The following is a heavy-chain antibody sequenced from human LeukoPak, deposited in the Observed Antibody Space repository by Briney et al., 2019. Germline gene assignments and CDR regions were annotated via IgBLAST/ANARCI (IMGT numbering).Heavy chain of an antibody. V-gene: IGHV3-23*01. CDR2: ISGSGGST. CDR1: GFTLSSYA. D-gene: IGHD2-15*01. Sequence: GGSLRLSCAASGFTLSSYAMSWVRQAPGKGLEWVSAISGSGGSTYYADSVKGRFTISRDNSKNTLYLQMNSLRAEDTAVYYCARDGYCSGGSCYSATDYWGQGTLVTVSS. J-gene: IGHJ4*02. CDR3: ARDGYCSGGSCYSATDY.